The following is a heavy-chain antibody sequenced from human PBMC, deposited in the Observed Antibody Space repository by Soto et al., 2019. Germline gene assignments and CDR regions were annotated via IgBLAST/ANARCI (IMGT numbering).Heavy chain of an antibody. CDR3: VKGLVVPGPTYYYGMDV. Sequence: GGSLRLSCSASGFTFSSYAMHWVRQAPGKGLEYVSAISSNGGSTYYADSVKGRFTISRDNSKNTLYLQMSSLRAEDTAVYYCVKGLVVPGPTYYYGMDVWGQGTTVTVSS. D-gene: IGHD2-2*01. V-gene: IGHV3-64D*06. CDR1: GFTFSSYA. CDR2: ISSNGGST. J-gene: IGHJ6*02.